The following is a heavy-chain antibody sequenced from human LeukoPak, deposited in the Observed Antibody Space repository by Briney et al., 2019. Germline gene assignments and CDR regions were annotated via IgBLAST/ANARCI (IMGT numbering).Heavy chain of an antibody. V-gene: IGHV4-4*02. J-gene: IGHJ3*02. D-gene: IGHD3-22*01. CDR3: ARDRGSYYDSSGAEAFDI. Sequence: PSGTLSLTCAVSGGSISSSNWWSWVRQPPGKGLEWIGEIFHSGSTNYNPSLKSRVTISVDKSKNQFSLKLSSVTAADTAVYYCARDRGSYYDSSGAEAFDIWGQGTTVSVSS. CDR2: IFHSGST. CDR1: GGSISSSNW.